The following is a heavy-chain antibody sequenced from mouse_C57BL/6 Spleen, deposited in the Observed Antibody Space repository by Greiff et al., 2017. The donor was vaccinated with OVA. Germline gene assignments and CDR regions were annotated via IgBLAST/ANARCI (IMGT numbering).Heavy chain of an antibody. Sequence: EVQLQQSGPELVKPGASVKISCKASGYSFTDYNMNWVKQSNGQSLEWIGVINPNYGTTSYNQKFKGKATLTVDQSSSTAYMQLNSLTSEDSAVWYCARQAYGNYEAWFAYWGQGTLVTVSA. CDR2: INPNYGTT. V-gene: IGHV1-39*01. J-gene: IGHJ3*01. CDR1: GYSFTDYN. CDR3: ARQAYGNYEAWFAY. D-gene: IGHD2-1*01.